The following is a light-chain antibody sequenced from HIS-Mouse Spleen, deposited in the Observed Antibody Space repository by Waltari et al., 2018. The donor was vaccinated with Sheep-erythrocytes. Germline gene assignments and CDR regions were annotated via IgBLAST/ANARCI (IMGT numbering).Light chain of an antibody. CDR2: DVS. V-gene: IGLV2-11*01. J-gene: IGLJ1*01. CDR1: SSDVGGYTY. CDR3: CSYAGSYNHV. Sequence: QSALTQPRSVSGSPGPSVPISCTGTSSDVGGYTYVSWYQQHPGKAPKLMIYDVSKRPSGVPDRFSGSKSGNTASLTISGLQAEDEADYYCCSYAGSYNHVFATGTKVTAL.